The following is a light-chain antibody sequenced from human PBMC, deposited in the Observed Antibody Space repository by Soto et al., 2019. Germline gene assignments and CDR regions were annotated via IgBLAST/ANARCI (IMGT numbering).Light chain of an antibody. V-gene: IGKV3-15*01. CDR3: QQYNNWPPT. J-gene: IGKJ5*01. Sequence: EIVMTQSPATLSLSPGERATLSCRASESVSSNLGWYQQRPGQAPRLLIHDASTRATGIPARFSGSGSGTEFTLTISSLQSEDFAVYYCQQYNNWPPTFGQGTRLEIK. CDR2: DAS. CDR1: ESVSSN.